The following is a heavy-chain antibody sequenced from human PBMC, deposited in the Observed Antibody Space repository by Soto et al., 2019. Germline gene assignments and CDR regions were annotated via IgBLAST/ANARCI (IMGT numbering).Heavy chain of an antibody. Sequence: ASVKVSCKVSGYTLTELSMHCVRQAPGKGLEWMGGFDPEDGETIYAQKFQGRVTMTEDTSTDTAYMELSSLRSEDTAVYYCPTDLLTTVTPAWYFYGMDVWGQGPTVTVSS. V-gene: IGHV1-24*01. J-gene: IGHJ6*02. CDR1: GYTLTELS. CDR3: PTDLLTTVTPAWYFYGMDV. CDR2: FDPEDGET. D-gene: IGHD4-17*01.